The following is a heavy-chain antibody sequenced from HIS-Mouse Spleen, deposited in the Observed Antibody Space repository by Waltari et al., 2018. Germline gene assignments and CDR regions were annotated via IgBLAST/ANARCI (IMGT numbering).Heavy chain of an antibody. Sequence: EVQLLEYGGGLVQPGGSLRLSCTASGFTFSSYAMRWVLQAPGKGLEWVSAISGSGGSTYYADSVKGRFTISRDNSKNTLYLQMNSLRAEDTAVYYCAKDSPYSSGWYETLGDAFDIWGQGTMVTVSS. V-gene: IGHV3-23*01. D-gene: IGHD6-19*01. J-gene: IGHJ3*02. CDR3: AKDSPYSSGWYETLGDAFDI. CDR1: GFTFSSYA. CDR2: ISGSGGST.